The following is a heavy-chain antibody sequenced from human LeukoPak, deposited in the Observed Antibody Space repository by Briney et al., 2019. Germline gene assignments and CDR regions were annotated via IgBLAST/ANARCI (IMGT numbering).Heavy chain of an antibody. CDR2: IYYSGST. CDR1: GGSISSGDYY. V-gene: IGHV4-30-4*02. J-gene: IGHJ2*01. CDR3: ARVGSSGWYIYWYFDL. Sequence: PSETLSLTCTVSGGSISSGDYYWSWIRQPPGKGLEWIGYIYYSGSTYYNPSLKSRVTISVDTSKNQFSLKLSSVTAADTAVYYCARVGSSGWYIYWYFDLWGRGTLVTVSS. D-gene: IGHD6-19*01.